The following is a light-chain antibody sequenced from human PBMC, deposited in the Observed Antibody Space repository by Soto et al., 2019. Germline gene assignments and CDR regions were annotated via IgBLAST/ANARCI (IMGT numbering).Light chain of an antibody. V-gene: IGLV2-8*01. CDR1: SSDVGGYNY. J-gene: IGLJ2*01. CDR3: TSYSGSSNNLV. CDR2: EVS. Sequence: QSALTQPPSASGSPGQSVTISCTGTSSDVGGYNYVSWYQQHPGKVPKLLIYEVSKRPSGVPDRLSGSKSGNTASLTVSGLQAEDEADFYCTSYSGSSNNLVFGGGTKLTVL.